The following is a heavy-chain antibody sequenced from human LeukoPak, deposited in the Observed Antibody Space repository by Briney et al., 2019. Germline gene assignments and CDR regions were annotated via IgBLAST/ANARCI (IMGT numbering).Heavy chain of an antibody. CDR2: IKQDGSEK. CDR1: GFTFSSYW. CDR3: ARVGATYYYDSSGHRSVYFDY. J-gene: IGHJ4*02. V-gene: IGHV3-7*01. Sequence: GGSLRLSCAASGFTFSSYWMSWVRQAPGKGLEWVANIKQDGSEKYYVDSVKGRFTISRDNAKNSLYLQMNSLRAEDTAVYYCARVGATYYYDSSGHRSVYFDYWGQGTLVTVSS. D-gene: IGHD3-22*01.